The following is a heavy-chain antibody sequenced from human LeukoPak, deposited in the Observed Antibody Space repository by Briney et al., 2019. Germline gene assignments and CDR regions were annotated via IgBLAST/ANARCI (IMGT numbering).Heavy chain of an antibody. CDR2: IIPIFGTA. CDR1: GGTFSSYA. D-gene: IGHD2-2*01. CDR3: ARASRRCSSTSCYRNWFDP. J-gene: IGHJ5*02. Sequence: ASVKVSCKASGGTFSSYAISWVRQAPGQGLEWMGGIIPIFGTANYAQKFQGRVTITADESTSTAYMELSSLRPEDTAVYYCARASRRCSSTSCYRNWFDPWGQGTLVTVYS. V-gene: IGHV1-69*13.